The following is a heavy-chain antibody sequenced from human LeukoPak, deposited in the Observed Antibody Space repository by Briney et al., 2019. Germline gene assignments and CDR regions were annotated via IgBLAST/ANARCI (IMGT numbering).Heavy chain of an antibody. J-gene: IGHJ4*02. D-gene: IGHD3-3*01. CDR1: GGSISSYY. Sequence: PSETLSLTCTVFGGSISSYYWNWIRQPPGKGLEWIGYIHYSGTNYYNPSLKSRVTISVDTSKSQFSLKLSSVTAADTAVYYCATIFGVASPIDYWGQGTLVTVSS. V-gene: IGHV4-59*01. CDR3: ATIFGVASPIDY. CDR2: IHYSGTN.